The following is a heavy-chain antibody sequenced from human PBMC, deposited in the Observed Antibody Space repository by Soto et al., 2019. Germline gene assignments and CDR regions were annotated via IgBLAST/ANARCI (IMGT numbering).Heavy chain of an antibody. Sequence: PSETLSLTCTVSGGSISSGDFYWSWIRQPPGKGLELIGNIYYSGSTYYNPSLRSRAIMSVDTSQNQFSLKLSSLTAADTAVYFCARADDFSGRFDYWGQGALVTVSS. V-gene: IGHV4-30-4*01. D-gene: IGHD4-4*01. J-gene: IGHJ4*02. CDR3: ARADDFSGRFDY. CDR2: IYYSGST. CDR1: GGSISSGDFY.